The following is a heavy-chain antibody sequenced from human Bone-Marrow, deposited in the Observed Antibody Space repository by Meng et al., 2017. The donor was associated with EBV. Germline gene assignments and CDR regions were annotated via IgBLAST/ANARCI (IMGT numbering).Heavy chain of an antibody. V-gene: IGHV4-61*01. CDR1: GGSVSSGSYH. Sequence: VQLQEADPGLVKLSVSRSPTCNAFGGSVSSGSYHWSWIRQPPGKGLKWIEYIYYCGSNNYNTSLKSRVTISVDTSKNLFSLKLSSVTAADTAVYYCARDNVDTAMVPHWGQGTLVTVSS. J-gene: IGHJ4*02. CDR2: IYYCGSN. D-gene: IGHD5-18*01. CDR3: ARDNVDTAMVPH.